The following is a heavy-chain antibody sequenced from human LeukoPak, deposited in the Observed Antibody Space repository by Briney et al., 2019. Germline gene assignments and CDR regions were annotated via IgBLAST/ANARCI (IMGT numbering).Heavy chain of an antibody. CDR3: ARGRIVVVPAAMWRGRYFDY. V-gene: IGHV4-34*01. J-gene: IGHJ4*02. CDR2: INHSGST. D-gene: IGHD2-2*01. Sequence: SETLSLTCAVYGGSFSGYYWSWIRQPPGKGLEWIGEINHSGSTNYNPSLKSRVTISVDTSKNQFSLKLSSATAADTAVYYCARGRIVVVPAAMWRGRYFDYWGQGTLVTVSS. CDR1: GGSFSGYY.